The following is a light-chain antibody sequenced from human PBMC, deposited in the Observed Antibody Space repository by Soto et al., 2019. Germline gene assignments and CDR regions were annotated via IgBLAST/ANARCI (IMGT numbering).Light chain of an antibody. CDR1: SSDVGSYNP. J-gene: IGLJ1*01. V-gene: IGLV2-18*02. Sequence: QSVLTQPPSVSGSPGQSVTISCPGTSSDVGSYNPFSWYQQPPGTAPKLRIYEVSNRPSGVPDRFSGPKSGNTASLTISGLQAEDEADYYCSSYTSSSTLYVFGTGTKVTVL. CDR2: EVS. CDR3: SSYTSSSTLYV.